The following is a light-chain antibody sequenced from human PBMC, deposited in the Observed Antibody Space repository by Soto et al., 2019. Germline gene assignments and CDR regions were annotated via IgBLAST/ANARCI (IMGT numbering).Light chain of an antibody. V-gene: IGLV4-69*01. Sequence: QAVLTQSPSASASLGAAVKLTCTLSSGHSNYASAWQQQQPEKGPRYLIKLNRDGSHSNGDGIPNRFSRSSSGAERYLTISSLQSEDEADYYCQTWGTGIVIFGGGTKLTVL. CDR3: QTWGTGIVI. J-gene: IGLJ2*01. CDR1: SGHSNYA. CDR2: LNRDGSH.